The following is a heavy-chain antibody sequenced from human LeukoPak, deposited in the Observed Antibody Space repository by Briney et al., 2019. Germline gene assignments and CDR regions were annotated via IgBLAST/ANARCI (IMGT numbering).Heavy chain of an antibody. CDR1: GFTFSSYG. J-gene: IGHJ4*02. D-gene: IGHD2-2*01. CDR3: ATAHYCSSTNCYLGY. V-gene: IGHV3-23*01. CDR2: SGSGGRT. Sequence: GGTLRLSRPASGFTFSSYGMSWVRQAPGKGLEWVSVSGSGGRTYYANSVKGRFTISRDNSKNMLYLQMNSLRDEDTAVYYCATAHYCSSTNCYLGYWGQGTLVTVSS.